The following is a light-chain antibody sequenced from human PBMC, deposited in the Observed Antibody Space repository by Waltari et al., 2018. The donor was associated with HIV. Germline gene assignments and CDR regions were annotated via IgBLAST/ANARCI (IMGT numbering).Light chain of an antibody. CDR3: NSRDSSGKGV. J-gene: IGLJ3*02. CDR2: GKN. V-gene: IGLV3-19*01. CDR1: SLRSNY. Sequence: SSELTKDPAVSVALGQTVRITCQGESLRSNYASCYQQKPGQAPLLVIDGKNNRPSGIPDPFSGSSSVNTASLTITGAQAEDEADYYCNSRDSSGKGVFGGGTKLTVL.